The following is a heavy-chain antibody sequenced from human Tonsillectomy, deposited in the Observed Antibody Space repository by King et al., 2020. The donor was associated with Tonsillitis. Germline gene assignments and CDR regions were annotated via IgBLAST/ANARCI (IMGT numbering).Heavy chain of an antibody. CDR3: AKASGWGAVVYYYSGIDG. J-gene: IGHJ6*02. Sequence: EVQLVESGGGLVQPGGSLRLSCAASGFTFDDYAMHWVRHAPGKGLEWVSRISWNSRNIGYADSVKGRSTISRDNYKNSLYLKMNSLRAADTALYCCAKASGWGAVVYYYSGIDGCGQRTTVT. V-gene: IGHV3-9*01. CDR2: ISWNSRNI. CDR1: GFTFDDYA. D-gene: IGHD3-16*01.